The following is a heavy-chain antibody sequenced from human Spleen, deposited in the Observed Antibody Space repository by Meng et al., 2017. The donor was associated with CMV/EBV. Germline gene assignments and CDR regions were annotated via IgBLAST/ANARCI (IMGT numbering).Heavy chain of an antibody. V-gene: IGHV4-30-4*01. D-gene: IGHD2-21*01. CDR3: ASFDHIPRRNYFDY. J-gene: IGHJ4*02. CDR1: GGSMSSGNYY. CDR2: IHHSGSA. Sequence: VQPQESGPGLVEPSQTLSLTCTVSGGSMSSGNYYWSWIRQPPGKGLEWSGYIHHSGSAYYNPSLKSRVSISVDTSKNQFSLNLNSMTAADTAVYYCASFDHIPRRNYFDYWGQGTLVTVSS.